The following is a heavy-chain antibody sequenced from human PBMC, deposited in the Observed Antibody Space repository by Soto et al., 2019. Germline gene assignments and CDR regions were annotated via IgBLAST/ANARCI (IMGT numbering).Heavy chain of an antibody. V-gene: IGHV3-30-3*01. J-gene: IGHJ6*02. D-gene: IGHD6-19*01. CDR3: ARCPSGSAVYYDGRDV. CDR1: GFIFRSYA. Sequence: QVQLVESGGGVVQPGRSLRLSCAVSGFIFRSYAMHWVRQAPGKGLEWVAVASFDSTDTYSSDSVKGRFTISRDNAKNTLDLKMNSLRAEDTAVYYCARCPSGSAVYYDGRDVWGQGTTVTVSS. CDR2: ASFDSTDT.